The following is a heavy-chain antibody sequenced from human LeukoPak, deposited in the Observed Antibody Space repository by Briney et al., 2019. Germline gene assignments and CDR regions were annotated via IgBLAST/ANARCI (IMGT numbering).Heavy chain of an antibody. Sequence: SVKVSCKASGGTFSSYAISWVRRAPGQGLEWMGGIIPIFGTANYAQKFQGRVTITTDESTSTAYMELSSLRSEDTAVYYCARATMDYYGSGSYGAQTYMDVWGKGTTVTVSS. J-gene: IGHJ6*03. V-gene: IGHV1-69*05. CDR2: IIPIFGTA. CDR1: GGTFSSYA. CDR3: ARATMDYYGSGSYGAQTYMDV. D-gene: IGHD3-10*01.